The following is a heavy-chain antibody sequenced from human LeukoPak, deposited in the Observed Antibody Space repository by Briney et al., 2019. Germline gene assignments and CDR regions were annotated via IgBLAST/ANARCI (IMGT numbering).Heavy chain of an antibody. D-gene: IGHD3-9*01. Sequence: PGGSLRLSRAAAGFTFSSYAMKWVRQAAGKGLEWVSAISASAGSAYYADSVKGRFTISRDNAKNSLYLQMNSLRAEDTAVYYCARDPIPHLYDILTAYPNYFDYWGQGTLVTVSS. V-gene: IGHV3-23*01. CDR3: ARDPIPHLYDILTAYPNYFDY. CDR2: ISASAGSA. CDR1: GFTFSSYA. J-gene: IGHJ4*02.